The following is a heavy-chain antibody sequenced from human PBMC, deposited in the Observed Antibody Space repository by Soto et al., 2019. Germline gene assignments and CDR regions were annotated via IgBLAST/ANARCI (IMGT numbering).Heavy chain of an antibody. CDR1: GFTFSGSA. CDR2: IRSKANSYAT. V-gene: IGHV3-73*02. J-gene: IGHJ6*02. D-gene: IGHD3-3*01. Sequence: EVQLVESGGGLVQPGGSLKLSCAASGFTFSGSAMHWVRQASGKGLEWVGRIRSKANSYATAYAASVKGRFTISRDVAKDTAYLQMNSLKTEDMAVYYCTRFVPLRCLEWRYGMDVWGRGTTVTASS. CDR3: TRFVPLRCLEWRYGMDV.